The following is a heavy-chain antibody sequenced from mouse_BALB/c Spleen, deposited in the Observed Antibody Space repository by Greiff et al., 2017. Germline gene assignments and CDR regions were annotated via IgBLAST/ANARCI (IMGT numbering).Heavy chain of an antibody. V-gene: IGHV1-12*01. J-gene: IGHJ4*01. D-gene: IGHD4-1*01. CDR1: GYTFTSYN. CDR3: ARSPLTGTGYAMDY. Sequence: QVQLQQSGAELVKPGASVKMSCKASGYTFTSYNMHWVKQTPGQGLEWIGAIYPGNGDTSYNQKFKGKATLTADKSSSTAYMQLSSLTSEDSAVYYCARSPLTGTGYAMDYWGQGTSVTVSS. CDR2: IYPGNGDT.